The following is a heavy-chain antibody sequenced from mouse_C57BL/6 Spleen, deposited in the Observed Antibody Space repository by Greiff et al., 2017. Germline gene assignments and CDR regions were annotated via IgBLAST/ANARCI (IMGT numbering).Heavy chain of an antibody. CDR2: IDPATGGT. CDR1: GYTFTDYE. D-gene: IGHD1-1*01. Sequence: QVQLQQSGAELVRPGASVTLSCKASGYTFTDYEMHWVKQTPVHGLEWIGAIDPATGGTAYNQKFKGKAILTADKSSSTAYMKLRSLTSEDSAVYYCTIYYYGNWYFDVWGTGTTVTVSS. J-gene: IGHJ1*03. CDR3: TIYYYGNWYFDV. V-gene: IGHV1-15*01.